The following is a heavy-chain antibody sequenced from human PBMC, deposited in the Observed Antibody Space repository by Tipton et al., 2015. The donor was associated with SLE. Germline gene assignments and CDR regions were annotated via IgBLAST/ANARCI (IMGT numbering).Heavy chain of an antibody. V-gene: IGHV4-39*01. CDR2: IYYSGST. J-gene: IGHJ5*02. CDR1: GGSISSSSYY. D-gene: IGHD5-24*01. Sequence: TLSLTCTVSGGSISSSSYYWGWIRQPPGKGLEWIGSIYYSGSTYCNPSLKSRVTISVDTSKNQFSLKLSSVTSADTAVYYCACQEGDGYNGNVFDPWGQGTLVTVSS. CDR3: ACQEGDGYNGNVFDP.